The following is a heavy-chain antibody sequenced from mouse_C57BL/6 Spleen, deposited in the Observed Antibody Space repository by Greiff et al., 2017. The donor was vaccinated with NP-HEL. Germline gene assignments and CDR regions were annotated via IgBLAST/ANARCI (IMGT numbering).Heavy chain of an antibody. V-gene: IGHV1-59*01. D-gene: IGHD3-1*01. J-gene: IGHJ3*01. CDR1: GYTFTSYW. CDR2: IDPSDSYT. Sequence: QVQLQQPGAELVRPGTSVKLSCKASGYTFTSYWMHWVKQRPGQGLEWIGVIDPSDSYTTYNHKFKGKATLTVDTSSSTAYMQLSSLTSEDSAVYYCARDSGTGAYWGQGTLVTVSA. CDR3: ARDSGTGAY.